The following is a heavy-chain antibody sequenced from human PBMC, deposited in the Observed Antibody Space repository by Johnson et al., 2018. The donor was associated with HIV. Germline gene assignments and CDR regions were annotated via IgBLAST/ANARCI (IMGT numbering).Heavy chain of an antibody. J-gene: IGHJ3*02. CDR2: INWNGGST. V-gene: IGHV3-20*04. CDR3: AKEDEWLRLGSAFDI. Sequence: VQLVESGGGLVQPGGSLRLSCAASGFTFDEYGMSWVRQAPGKGLEWVSGINWNGGSTGYADSVKGRFTISRDNARNFLYLQMNSVRAEDTAVYYCAKEDEWLRLGSAFDIWGQGTMVTVSA. D-gene: IGHD5-12*01. CDR1: GFTFDEYG.